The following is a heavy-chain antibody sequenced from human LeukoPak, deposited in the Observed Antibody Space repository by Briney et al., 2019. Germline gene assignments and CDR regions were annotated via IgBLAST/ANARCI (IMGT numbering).Heavy chain of an antibody. D-gene: IGHD3-10*01. CDR3: AKGPAGNYGSGSYPDY. CDR2: ISWNSYSI. Sequence: PGGSLRLSCAASGFTFSSYAMSWVRQAPGKGLDWVSGISWNSYSIGYADSVKGRFTISRDNAKNSLYLQMNSLRAEDTALYYCAKGPAGNYGSGSYPDYWGQGTLVTVSS. J-gene: IGHJ4*02. V-gene: IGHV3-9*01. CDR1: GFTFSSYA.